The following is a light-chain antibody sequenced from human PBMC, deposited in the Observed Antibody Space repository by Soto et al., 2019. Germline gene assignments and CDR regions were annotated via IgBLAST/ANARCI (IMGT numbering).Light chain of an antibody. CDR1: SSNLGAGYD. CDR3: QAYDYSLTASV. J-gene: IGLJ3*02. CDR2: GNR. Sequence: QAVVTQPPSVSGAPGQRVTISCTGNSSNLGAGYDVHWYQQLPGAAPKLVIFGNRSRPSGVPERFSGSKSGTSASLAITGLQAEDEADYYCQAYDYSLTASVFGGGTQLTVL. V-gene: IGLV1-40*01.